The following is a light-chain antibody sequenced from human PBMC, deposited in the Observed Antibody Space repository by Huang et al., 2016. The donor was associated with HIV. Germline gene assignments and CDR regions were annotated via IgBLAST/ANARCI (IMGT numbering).Light chain of an antibody. CDR2: AAS. CDR3: QQSYSTPFT. Sequence: DIQMTQSPSSLSASVGDRDTITCRASQSISSYLNWYQQQPGKAPKLLIYAASRLQSGVPSRFSGSGAGTDFTLTISSLQPEDFATYYCQQSYSTPFTFGPGTKVDIK. CDR1: QSISSY. J-gene: IGKJ3*01. V-gene: IGKV1-39*01.